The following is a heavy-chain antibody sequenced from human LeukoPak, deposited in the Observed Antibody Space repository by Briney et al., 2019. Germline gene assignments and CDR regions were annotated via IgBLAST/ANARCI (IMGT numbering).Heavy chain of an antibody. CDR2: ISAYNGNT. J-gene: IGHJ4*02. CDR3: ARGGITTVRGVIISGNTVLED. V-gene: IGHV1-18*04. CDR1: GYTFTSYG. Sequence: ASVKVSCKASGYTFTSYGISWVRQASGQGLEWMGWISAYNGNTNYAQKLQGRVTMTTDTSTSTAYMELRSLRSDDTAVYYCARGGITTVRGVIISGNTVLEDWGQGTLVTVSS. D-gene: IGHD3-10*01.